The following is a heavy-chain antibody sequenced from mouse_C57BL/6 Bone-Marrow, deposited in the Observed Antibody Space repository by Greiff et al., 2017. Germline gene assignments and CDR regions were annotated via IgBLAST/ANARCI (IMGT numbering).Heavy chain of an antibody. CDR3: ARANYYGSSPYAMDY. CDR1: GYSITSDY. Sequence: VQLQQSGPGLAKPSQTLSLTCSVTGYSITSDYWNWIRKFPGNKLEYMGYISYSGSTYYNPSLKSRISITRDTSTNQYYLQLNSVTTEDTATYYCARANYYGSSPYAMDYWGQGTSVTVSS. CDR2: ISYSGST. J-gene: IGHJ4*01. V-gene: IGHV3-8*01. D-gene: IGHD1-1*01.